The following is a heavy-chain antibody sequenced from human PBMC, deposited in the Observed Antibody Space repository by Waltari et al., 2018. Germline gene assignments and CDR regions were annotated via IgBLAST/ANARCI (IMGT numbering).Heavy chain of an antibody. J-gene: IGHJ5*02. V-gene: IGHV4-39*01. Sequence: QLQLQESGPGLVKPPETLSLICSVPGRSISGSYYWDWIRQSPGTGLEWIGDVSSGGNTNYNPSLKGRVTISTDTSKNQFSLRLRSVTAADTAVYYCARHRGVHTGFPGLDPWGQGTLVTVSS. CDR3: ARHRGVHTGFPGLDP. CDR2: VSSGGNT. CDR1: GRSISGSYY. D-gene: IGHD3-10*01.